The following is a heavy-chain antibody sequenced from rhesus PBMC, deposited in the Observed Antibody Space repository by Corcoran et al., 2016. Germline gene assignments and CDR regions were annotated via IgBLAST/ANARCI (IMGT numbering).Heavy chain of an antibody. CDR2: INGNSGST. CDR1: GGSFNTYW. V-gene: IGHV4-80*01. Sequence: QVQLQESGPGLVRPSETLSLTCAVSGGSFNTYWWSWIRQPPGKGLEWIGEINGNSGSTNYKPSLKSRVTISKDASENQFSLKLISVTAADTAVYSCARSVAGLDFWGQGLLVTISS. D-gene: IGHD4-29*01. CDR3: ARSVAGLDF. J-gene: IGHJ4*01.